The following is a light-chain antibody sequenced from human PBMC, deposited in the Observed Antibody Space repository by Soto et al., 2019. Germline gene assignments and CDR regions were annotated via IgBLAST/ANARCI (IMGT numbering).Light chain of an antibody. Sequence: ILMTQSPLSLPVSPGETASISCRSSQSLLHINGYNHLNRYQQKPGKAPNLLVYAASNLQNGVPSRFSGSGSGTDFTLAITSLQPEDFATYYCQQSYGTPITFGQGTRLEI. CDR2: AAS. V-gene: IGKV1-39*01. CDR3: QQSYGTPIT. CDR1: QSLLHINGYNH. J-gene: IGKJ5*01.